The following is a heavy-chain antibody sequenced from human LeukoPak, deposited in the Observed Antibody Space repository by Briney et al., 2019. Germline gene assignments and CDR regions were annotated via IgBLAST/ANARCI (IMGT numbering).Heavy chain of an antibody. J-gene: IGHJ4*02. CDR3: VRESVRDYYFDF. D-gene: IGHD3-10*02. V-gene: IGHV3-49*04. Sequence: TGGSLRLSCSGSGFRFGGYALRWVRQAPGKGLEWVGFIRSKALYGTSEYAASVEGRFAISRDDSNNIVYLQMNSLKTEDTAVYFCVRESVRDYYFDFWGQGTLVTVSS. CDR2: IRSKALYGTS. CDR1: GFRFGGYA.